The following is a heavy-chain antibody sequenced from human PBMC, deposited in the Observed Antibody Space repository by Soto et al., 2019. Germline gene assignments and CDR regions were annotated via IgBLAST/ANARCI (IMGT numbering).Heavy chain of an antibody. CDR2: IYSGGST. J-gene: IGHJ6*02. CDR3: ASLPPIAVAGGRYYGMDV. Sequence: GSLRLSCAASGFTVSSNYMSWVHQAPGKGLEWVSVIYSGGSTYYADSVKGRFTISRDNSKNTLYLQMNSLRAEDTAVYYCASLPPIAVAGGRYYGMDVWGQGTTVTVSS. CDR1: GFTVSSNY. V-gene: IGHV3-53*01. D-gene: IGHD6-19*01.